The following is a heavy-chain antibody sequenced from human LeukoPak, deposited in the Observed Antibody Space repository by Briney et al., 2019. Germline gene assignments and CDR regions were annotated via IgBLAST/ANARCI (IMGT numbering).Heavy chain of an antibody. D-gene: IGHD6-13*01. CDR3: AKDPRYSSSWYPLAY. J-gene: IGHJ4*02. V-gene: IGHV3-23*01. Sequence: PGASLRLSCAASGFTFSSYAMSWVRQAPGKGLEWVSAISGSGGSTYYADSVKGRFTISRDNSKNTLYLQMNSLRAEDTAVYYCAKDPRYSSSWYPLAYWGQGTLVTVSS. CDR2: ISGSGGST. CDR1: GFTFSSYA.